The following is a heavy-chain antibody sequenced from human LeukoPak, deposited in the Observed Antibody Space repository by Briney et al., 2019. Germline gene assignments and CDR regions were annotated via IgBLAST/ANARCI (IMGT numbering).Heavy chain of an antibody. V-gene: IGHV3-33*06. CDR3: AKDLIGGNYRSLPDH. Sequence: PGGSLRLPCAASGFTFSGYAMYWVRQAPGKGLEWMAVIWFDESKAYYADSVKGRFTISRDNSKNTLFLQMNSLRVEDTAVYYCAKDLIGGNYRSLPDHWGQGTLVTVSS. J-gene: IGHJ5*02. CDR1: GFTFSGYA. CDR2: IWFDESKA. D-gene: IGHD1-26*01.